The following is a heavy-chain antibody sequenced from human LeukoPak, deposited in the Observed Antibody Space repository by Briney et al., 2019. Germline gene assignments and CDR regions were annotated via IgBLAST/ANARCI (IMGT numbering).Heavy chain of an antibody. V-gene: IGHV3-11*04. CDR1: GFTASSNY. D-gene: IGHD6-13*01. Sequence: GGSLRLSCAASGFTASSNYMSWVRQAPGKGLEWVSYISSSGSTIYYADSVKGRFTISRDNAKNSLYLQMNSLRAEDTAVYYCARGRGSSWYGYWFDPWGQGTLVTVSS. CDR2: ISSSGSTI. J-gene: IGHJ5*02. CDR3: ARGRGSSWYGYWFDP.